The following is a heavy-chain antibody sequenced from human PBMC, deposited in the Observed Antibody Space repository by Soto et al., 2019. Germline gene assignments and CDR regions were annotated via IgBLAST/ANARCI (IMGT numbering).Heavy chain of an antibody. D-gene: IGHD6-13*01. J-gene: IGHJ2*01. CDR3: ARDSSTWHRSWYFDL. Sequence: EVQLLESGGGLVQPGGSLRLSCAASGFTFTTYAMSWVRQAPGKGLEWVSAISGSGGNTYYADSVKGRCTISRDNSKHTLYLQMNSLRADDTAVYYCARDSSTWHRSWYFDLWGRGTLVTVSS. CDR1: GFTFTTYA. V-gene: IGHV3-23*01. CDR2: ISGSGGNT.